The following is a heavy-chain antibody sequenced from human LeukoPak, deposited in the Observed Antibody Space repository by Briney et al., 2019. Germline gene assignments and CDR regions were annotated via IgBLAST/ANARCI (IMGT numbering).Heavy chain of an antibody. CDR3: ARAPRDFWSGYLFDY. CDR2: INPIFGTA. Sequence: SVKVSCKASGGTFSSYAISWVRQAPGQGLEWMGGINPIFGTANYAQKFQGRVTITADGSTSTAYMELSSLRSEDTAVYYCARAPRDFWSGYLFDYWGQGTLVTVSS. CDR1: GGTFSSYA. J-gene: IGHJ4*02. D-gene: IGHD3-3*01. V-gene: IGHV1-69*01.